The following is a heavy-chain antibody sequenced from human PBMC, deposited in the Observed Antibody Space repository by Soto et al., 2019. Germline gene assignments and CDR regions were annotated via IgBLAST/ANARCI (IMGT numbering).Heavy chain of an antibody. CDR1: GFTFSSYG. D-gene: IGHD3-9*01. V-gene: IGHV3-33*01. J-gene: IGHJ6*02. CDR2: IWYDGSNK. CDR3: AREDTRRYFDAGYYYCMDV. Sequence: QVQLVESGGGVVQPGRSLRLSCAASGFTFSSYGMHWVRQAPGKGLEWVAVIWYDGSNKYYADSVKGRFTISRDNSKNTLYLQMNSLRAEDTAVYYCAREDTRRYFDAGYYYCMDVWGQGTTVTVSS.